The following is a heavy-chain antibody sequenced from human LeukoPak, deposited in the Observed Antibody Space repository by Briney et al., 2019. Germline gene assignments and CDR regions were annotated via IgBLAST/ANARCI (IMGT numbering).Heavy chain of an antibody. CDR2: INHSGST. CDR3: ARGRVVGVPPGWFDP. Sequence: PSETLSLTCAVYGVSFSGYYWSWIRQPPGKGLEWSGEINHSGSTDYNPSIKSRVIVSVDTSKKYFSLKLSSVTAADTAVYYCARGRVVGVPPGWFDPWGQGTLVTVSS. J-gene: IGHJ5*02. V-gene: IGHV4-34*01. D-gene: IGHD1-26*01. CDR1: GVSFSGYY.